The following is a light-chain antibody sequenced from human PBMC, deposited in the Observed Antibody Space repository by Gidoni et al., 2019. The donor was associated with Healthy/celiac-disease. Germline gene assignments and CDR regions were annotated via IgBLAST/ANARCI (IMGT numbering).Light chain of an antibody. CDR1: SSDVGGYNY. CDR2: DVS. J-gene: IGLJ1*01. Sequence: QLALTQPAPVSGSPGHTITIPCTGTSSDVGGYNYVSWYQQHPGKAPKLMIYDVSNRPSGVSKRFSGSKSGNTASLTISGLQAEDEADYYCSSYTSSSTLEVFGTGTKVTVL. V-gene: IGLV2-14*03. CDR3: SSYTSSSTLEV.